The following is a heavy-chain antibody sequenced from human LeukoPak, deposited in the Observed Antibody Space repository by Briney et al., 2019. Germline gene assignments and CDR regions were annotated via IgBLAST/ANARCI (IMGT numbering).Heavy chain of an antibody. CDR3: ARGDYYGSGSYLAVGY. J-gene: IGHJ4*02. CDR2: ISAYNGNT. CDR1: GYTFTSYG. V-gene: IGHV1-18*01. Sequence: ASVKVSCKASGYTFTSYGISWVRQAPGQGLEWMGWISAYNGNTNYAQKLQGRVTITTDESTSTAYMELSSLRSEDTAVYYCARGDYYGSGSYLAVGYWGQGTLVTVSS. D-gene: IGHD3-10*01.